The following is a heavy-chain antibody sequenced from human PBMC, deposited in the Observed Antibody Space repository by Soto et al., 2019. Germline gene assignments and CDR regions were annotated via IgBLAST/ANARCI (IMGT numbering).Heavy chain of an antibody. CDR1: GFNFSSQG. CDR2: IAYDGSNK. V-gene: IGHV3-30*05. CDR3: AKERHSRAD. J-gene: IGHJ4*02. D-gene: IGHD4-4*01. Sequence: QVQLVESGGGVVQPGRSLRLSCADSGFNFSSQGMHWVRQAPGKGLEWVAVIAYDGSNKYYADSVKGRFTISRDNSKNRVYLQMNSLGVEGTAVYYCAKERHSRADWGQGTQVTVTS.